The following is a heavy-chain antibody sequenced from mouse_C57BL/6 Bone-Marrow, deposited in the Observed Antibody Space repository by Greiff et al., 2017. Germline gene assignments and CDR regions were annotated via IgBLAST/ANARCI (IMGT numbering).Heavy chain of an antibody. CDR1: GCTFSDFY. Sequence: EVKLVDSGGGLVQSGRSLRLSCATSGCTFSDFYMEWVRQAPGKGLEWIAASRNKANDYTTEYSASVKGRFIVSRDTSPSILYLQMNALRAEDTAIYYCARDVPYGISWYFDVWGTGTTVTVSS. J-gene: IGHJ1*03. D-gene: IGHD2-1*01. V-gene: IGHV7-1*01. CDR2: SRNKANDYTT. CDR3: ARDVPYGISWYFDV.